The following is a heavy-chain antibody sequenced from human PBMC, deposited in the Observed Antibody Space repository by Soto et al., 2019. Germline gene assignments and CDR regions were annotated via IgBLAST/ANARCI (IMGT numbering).Heavy chain of an antibody. Sequence: HPGGSLRLSCAASGFPFSSYGMNWVRQAPGKGLEWVSAISGSDGTTHYADSVRGRFTISRDNSNNTVFLQMNSLRVEDTGLYYCAKDVPFPSGSYSGRHYFATWGQGALVTVSS. J-gene: IGHJ5*02. CDR3: AKDVPFPSGSYSGRHYFAT. CDR1: GFPFSSYG. CDR2: ISGSDGTT. V-gene: IGHV3-23*01. D-gene: IGHD3-22*01.